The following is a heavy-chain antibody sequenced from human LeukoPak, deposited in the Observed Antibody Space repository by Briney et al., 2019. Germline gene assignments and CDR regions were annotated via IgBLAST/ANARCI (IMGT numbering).Heavy chain of an antibody. CDR1: GGTFSSYA. V-gene: IGHV1-69*01. CDR3: ARTIGGNMLGLGVVIPPYYYYYGMDV. D-gene: IGHD3-3*01. CDR2: IIPIFGTA. Sequence: SVKVSCKASGGTFSSYAISWVRQAPGQGLEWMGGIIPIFGTANYAQKFQGRVTITADESTSTAYMELSSLRSEDTAVYYCARTIGGNMLGLGVVIPPYYYYYGMDVWGQGTTVTVSS. J-gene: IGHJ6*02.